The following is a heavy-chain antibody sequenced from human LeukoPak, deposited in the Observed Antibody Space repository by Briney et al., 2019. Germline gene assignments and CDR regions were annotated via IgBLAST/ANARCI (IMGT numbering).Heavy chain of an antibody. J-gene: IGHJ3*02. D-gene: IGHD2-15*01. Sequence: PSETLSLTCTVSGGSISSSSYYWGWIRQPPGKGLEWIGSIYYSGSTYYNPSLKSRVTISVDTSKNQFSLKLSSVTAADTAVYYCARNKVVAAAVPDAFDIWGQGTMVTVSS. V-gene: IGHV4-39*01. CDR2: IYYSGST. CDR1: GGSISSSSYY. CDR3: ARNKVVAAAVPDAFDI.